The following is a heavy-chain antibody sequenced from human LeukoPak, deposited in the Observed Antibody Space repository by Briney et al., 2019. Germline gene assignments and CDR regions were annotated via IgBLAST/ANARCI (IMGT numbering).Heavy chain of an antibody. J-gene: IGHJ3*02. CDR1: GFTFSSYW. D-gene: IGHD6-13*01. V-gene: IGHV3-74*01. CDR2: INSDGSST. CDR3: AREDYSSRSTDAFDI. Sequence: PGGSLRLSCAASGFTFSSYWMHWVRQAPGKGLVWVSRINSDGSSTDYADSVKGRFTISRDNAKNTLYLQMNSLRAEDTAVHYCAREDYSSRSTDAFDIWGQGTMVTVSS.